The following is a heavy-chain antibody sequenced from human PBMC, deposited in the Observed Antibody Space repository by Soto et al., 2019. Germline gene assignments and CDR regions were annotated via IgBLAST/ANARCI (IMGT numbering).Heavy chain of an antibody. D-gene: IGHD1-26*01. CDR3: AKDQQYVGYSGGYYYAFAI. V-gene: IGHV3-30*18. CDR1: GFTFSSYG. J-gene: IGHJ3*02. Sequence: QVQLVESGGGVVQPGRSLRLSCAASGFTFSSYGMHWVRQAPGKGLEWVAVISYDGSNKYYADSVKGRFTISRDNSKNPRYLRRNRLRAEDTAVYDCAKDQQYVGYSGGYYYAFAIWGQGTMVAVSS. CDR2: ISYDGSNK.